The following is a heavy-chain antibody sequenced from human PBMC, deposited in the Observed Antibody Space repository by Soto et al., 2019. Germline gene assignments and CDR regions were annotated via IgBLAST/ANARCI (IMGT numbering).Heavy chain of an antibody. CDR2: IFSNDEK. V-gene: IGHV2-26*01. CDR3: ARFQEYSSSCCLYGMDV. J-gene: IGHJ6*02. Sequence: QVTLKESGPVLVKPTETLTLTCTVSGFSLSNARMGVSWIRQPPGKALEWLAHIFSNDEKSYSTSLKSRLTISKDTYNSQVVLTMTNMDPVDTATYYCARFQEYSSSCCLYGMDVWGQGTTVTLSS. D-gene: IGHD6-6*01. CDR1: GFSLSNARMG.